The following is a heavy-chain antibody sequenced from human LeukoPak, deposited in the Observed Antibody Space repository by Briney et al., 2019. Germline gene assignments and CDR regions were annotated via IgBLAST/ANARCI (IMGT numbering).Heavy chain of an antibody. CDR3: AGGRSFDP. CDR2: INHSGST. CDR1: GGSFSGYY. Sequence: SETLSLTCAVDGGSFSGYYWRWIRQPPGRVLEWVGEINHSGSTNYNPSLKSRVTISVDTSKNQSSLKLSSVAAADAAVYYCAGGRSFDPWGQGTLVTVSS. V-gene: IGHV4-34*01. J-gene: IGHJ5*02.